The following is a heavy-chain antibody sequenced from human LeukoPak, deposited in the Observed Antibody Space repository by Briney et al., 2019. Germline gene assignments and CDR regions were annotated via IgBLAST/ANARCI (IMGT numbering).Heavy chain of an antibody. CDR2: ISYDGSNT. J-gene: IGHJ4*02. CDR3: ARDPQDSSGYYSGPFDY. CDR1: GFTFSNYG. V-gene: IGHV3-30*03. D-gene: IGHD3-22*01. Sequence: GGSLRLSCAASGFTFSNYGMHWVRQAPGKGLEWVAIISYDGSNTYYADSVKGRFTISRDNSKNTLYLQMNSLRAEDTAVFYCARDPQDSSGYYSGPFDYWGQGTLVTVSS.